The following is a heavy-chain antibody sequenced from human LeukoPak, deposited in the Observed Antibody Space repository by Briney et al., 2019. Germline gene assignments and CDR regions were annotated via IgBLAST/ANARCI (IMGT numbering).Heavy chain of an antibody. Sequence: ETLSLTCTVSGGSISSHYGSWIRQPRGKGLEGRGYVLDSERTKDNPSLKSRATLSADTSKNQFSLRLTSVTAADSAVYYCATIKRGSIFGYFDFWGQGVLVTVSS. CDR3: ATIKRGSIFGYFDF. V-gene: IGHV4-59*11. J-gene: IGHJ4*02. CDR1: GGSISSHY. CDR2: VLDSERT. D-gene: IGHD5-18*01.